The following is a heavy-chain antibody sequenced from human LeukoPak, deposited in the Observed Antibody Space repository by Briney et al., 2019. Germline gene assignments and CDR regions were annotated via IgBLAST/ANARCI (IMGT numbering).Heavy chain of an antibody. V-gene: IGHV3-30*18. CDR3: AKAPQVWLFGFDY. Sequence: PGGSLRLSCAASGITFSSYGMHWVRQAPGKGLEWVAVISYDGNNKYYADSVKGRFTISRDNSKNTLYLQMNSLRAEDTAVYYCAKAPQVWLFGFDYWGQGTLVTVSS. J-gene: IGHJ4*02. CDR1: GITFSSYG. D-gene: IGHD5-18*01. CDR2: ISYDGNNK.